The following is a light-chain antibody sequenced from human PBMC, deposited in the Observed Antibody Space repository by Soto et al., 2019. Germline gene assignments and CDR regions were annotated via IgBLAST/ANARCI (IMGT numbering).Light chain of an antibody. CDR3: SSYVGSDVFV. J-gene: IGLJ1*01. V-gene: IGLV2-8*01. Sequence: QSALTQPPSASGSPGQSVRISCTGTRRDVGGYNYVAWYQQHPGKAPKLMIYEVTKRPSGVPDRFSGSKSGNTAFLTVSGRQPGYEADYYCSSYVGSDVFVFGTGTKVTVL. CDR1: RRDVGGYNY. CDR2: EVT.